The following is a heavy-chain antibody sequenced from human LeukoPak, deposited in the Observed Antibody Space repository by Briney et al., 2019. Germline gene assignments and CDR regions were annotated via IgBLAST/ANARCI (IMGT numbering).Heavy chain of an antibody. CDR1: GFTFSSYS. CDR3: TRGRYDNSGCLDY. V-gene: IGHV3-21*01. Sequence: GGSLRLSCAASGFTFSSYSMNWVRQAPGKGLEWVSSISSSSSYIYYADSVKGRFTISRDNAKNSLYLQMNSLRAEDTAVYYCTRGRYDNSGCLDYWGQGILVTVSS. D-gene: IGHD3-22*01. J-gene: IGHJ4*02. CDR2: ISSSSSYI.